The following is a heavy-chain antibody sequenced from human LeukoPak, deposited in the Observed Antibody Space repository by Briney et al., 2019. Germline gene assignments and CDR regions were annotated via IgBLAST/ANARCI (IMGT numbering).Heavy chain of an antibody. Sequence: ASEKVSCKASGYTFTSYGISWVRQAPGQGLEWMGWISAYNGNTNYAQKLQGRVTMTTDTSTSTAYRELRSLRSDDTAVYYCARAAAPDYYYYYMDVWGKGTTVTVSS. J-gene: IGHJ6*03. CDR3: ARAAAPDYYYYYMDV. CDR1: GYTFTSYG. V-gene: IGHV1-18*01. D-gene: IGHD6-6*01. CDR2: ISAYNGNT.